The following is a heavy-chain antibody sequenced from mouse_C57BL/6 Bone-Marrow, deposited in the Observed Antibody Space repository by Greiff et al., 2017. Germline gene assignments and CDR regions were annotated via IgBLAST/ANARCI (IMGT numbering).Heavy chain of an antibody. Sequence: EVKLQESGAELVRPGASVKLSCTASGFNIKDDYMHWVKQRPEQGLEWIGWIDPENGDTEYASKFQGKATITADTSSNTAYLQLSSLTSEDTAVYYCTTRGNYGTYYFDYWGQGTTLTVSS. J-gene: IGHJ2*01. V-gene: IGHV14-4*01. CDR2: IDPENGDT. CDR3: TTRGNYGTYYFDY. CDR1: GFNIKDDY. D-gene: IGHD2-1*01.